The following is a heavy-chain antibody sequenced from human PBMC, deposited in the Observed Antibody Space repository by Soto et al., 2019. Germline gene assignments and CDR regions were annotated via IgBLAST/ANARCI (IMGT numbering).Heavy chain of an antibody. J-gene: IGHJ4*02. Sequence: QVQLQESGPGLVRPSETVSLTCAVSVSSLTMFTGWVWFGHPPGKALEGIGEIHHSGITNYNPSLKSRVTMSVVPSKDLFSLTLNSVTAADTAFYYCARDQGSHPGDWGQGTLVSVSS. CDR3: ARDQGSHPGD. CDR1: VSSLTMFTG. CDR2: IHHSGIT. V-gene: IGHV4-4*02. D-gene: IGHD6-13*01.